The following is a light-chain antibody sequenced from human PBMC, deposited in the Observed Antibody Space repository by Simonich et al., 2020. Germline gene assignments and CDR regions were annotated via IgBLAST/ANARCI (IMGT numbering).Light chain of an antibody. CDR3: CSYAGSSTWV. V-gene: IGLV2-23*01. J-gene: IGLJ3*02. CDR1: SSDVGSYKL. Sequence: QSALTQPASVSGSPGQSITISCTGTSSDVGSYKLVSWYQQHPGKAPKSMIYEGSKRPSGVSNRFSGSKSGNTASLTISGLQAEDEADYYCCSYAGSSTWVFGGGTKLTVL. CDR2: EGS.